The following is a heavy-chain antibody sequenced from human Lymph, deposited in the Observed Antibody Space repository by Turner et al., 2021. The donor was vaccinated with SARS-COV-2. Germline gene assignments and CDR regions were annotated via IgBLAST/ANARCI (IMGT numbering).Heavy chain of an antibody. Sequence: QVQLVESGGGVVQPGGSRRLSCAASGFSFSSYAIYWVRQAAGKGLEWVAVISYDGSDKYYADSVKGRFTILRDNSKNTLHLQMNSLSAEETAVYYCARGDYYGSGSYPGKTFDYWGQGTLVTVSS. V-gene: IGHV3-30-3*01. J-gene: IGHJ4*02. CDR3: ARGDYYGSGSYPGKTFDY. D-gene: IGHD3-10*01. CDR2: ISYDGSDK. CDR1: GFSFSSYA.